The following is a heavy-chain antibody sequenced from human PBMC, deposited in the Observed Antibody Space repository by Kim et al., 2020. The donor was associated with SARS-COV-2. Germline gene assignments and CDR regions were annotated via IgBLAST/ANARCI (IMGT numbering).Heavy chain of an antibody. J-gene: IGHJ3*02. CDR3: TTFPVRGLSAFDI. CDR2: IKSETDGGTT. CDR1: RFTFSNAW. V-gene: IGHV3-15*01. D-gene: IGHD6-19*01. Sequence: GGSLRLSCAASRFTFSNAWMSWVRQAPGKGLEWVGRIKSETDGGTTDYAAPVKGRFTISRDDSKNTLYLQMSSLQTEDTAVYYCTTFPVRGLSAFDIWGQWTMVPVSP.